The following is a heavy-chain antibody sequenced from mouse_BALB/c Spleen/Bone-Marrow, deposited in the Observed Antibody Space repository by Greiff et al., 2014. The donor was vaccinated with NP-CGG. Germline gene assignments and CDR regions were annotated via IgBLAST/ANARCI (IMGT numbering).Heavy chain of an antibody. CDR1: GYTFTSYS. Sequence: QVQLQQSGAEPAKPGASVKLSCKASGYTFTSYSMHWVKQRPGQGLEWIGYINPSNGYTNYNQKFKDKATMTADKSSSTAYMQLSSLTSELSAEDYGVRSRDGFAYWGQGTTLTVSS. J-gene: IGHJ2*01. CDR2: INPSNGYT. CDR3: VRSRDGFAY. V-gene: IGHV1-4*01.